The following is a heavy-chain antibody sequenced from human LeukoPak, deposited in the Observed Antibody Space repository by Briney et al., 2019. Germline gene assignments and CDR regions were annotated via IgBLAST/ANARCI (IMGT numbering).Heavy chain of an antibody. D-gene: IGHD2-21*02. CDR3: ARHALATVTDPSFDY. V-gene: IGHV4-59*05. CDR2: LYHSGST. J-gene: IGHJ4*02. Sequence: SETLSLTCTVSGGSISTDHWSWIRQPPGKGLEWIGSLYHSGSTYYKPSLKSRATISVDKSKNQCSLKLRSVTAADTAVYYCARHALATVTDPSFDYWGQGTLVTVSS. CDR1: GGSISTDH.